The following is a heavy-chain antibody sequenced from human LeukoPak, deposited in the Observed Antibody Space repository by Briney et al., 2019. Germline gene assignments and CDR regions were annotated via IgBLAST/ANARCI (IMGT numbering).Heavy chain of an antibody. D-gene: IGHD3-9*01. Sequence: PGGSLRLSCAASGFTFSSYGMHWVRQAPGKGLEWVAVIWYDGSNKYYADSVKGRFTISRDNSKNTLYLQMNSLRAEDTAVYYCARFPYYDILTGYQSPDASDYWGQGTLVTVSS. V-gene: IGHV3-33*01. CDR1: GFTFSSYG. CDR2: IWYDGSNK. J-gene: IGHJ4*02. CDR3: ARFPYYDILTGYQSPDASDY.